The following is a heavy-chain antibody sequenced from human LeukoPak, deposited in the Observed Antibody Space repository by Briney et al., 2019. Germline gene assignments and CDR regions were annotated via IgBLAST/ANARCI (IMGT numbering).Heavy chain of an antibody. V-gene: IGHV3-30*02. CDR2: IRYDGSNK. D-gene: IGHD3-3*01. CDR3: ATPYYDFWSCDY. CDR1: GFTFSSYG. J-gene: IGHJ4*02. Sequence: GGPLRLSCAASGFTFSSYGMHWVRQAPGKGLEWVAFIRYDGSNKYYADSVKGRFTISRDNSKNTLYLQMNSLRAEDTAVYYCATPYYDFWSCDYWGQGTLVTVSS.